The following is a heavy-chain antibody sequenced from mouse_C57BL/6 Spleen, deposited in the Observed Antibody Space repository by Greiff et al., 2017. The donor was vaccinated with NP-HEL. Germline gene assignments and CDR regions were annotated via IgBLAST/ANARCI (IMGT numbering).Heavy chain of an antibody. D-gene: IGHD2-2*01. CDR3: AIPLYYGYDEGLAY. V-gene: IGHV1-74*01. J-gene: IGHJ3*01. Sequence: QVQLQQPGAELVKPGASVKVSCKASGYTFTSYWMHWVKQRPGQGLEWIGRIHPSGSDTNYNQKFKGKATLTVDKSSSTAYMQLSSLTSEDSAVYYCAIPLYYGYDEGLAYWGQGTLVTVSA. CDR2: IHPSGSDT. CDR1: GYTFTSYW.